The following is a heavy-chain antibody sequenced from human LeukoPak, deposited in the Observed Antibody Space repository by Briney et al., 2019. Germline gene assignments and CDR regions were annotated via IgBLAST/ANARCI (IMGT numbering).Heavy chain of an antibody. Sequence: ASETLSLTCTVSGGSISSFYWSWIRQPPGKGLEWIGYIYYSGTTNYNPSLKSRVTISIDTSKNQFSLKLTSVTAADTAVYYCARSRGYCSGGSCYPGLYGMDVWGQGTTDTVSS. V-gene: IGHV4-59*12. J-gene: IGHJ6*02. CDR1: GGSISSFY. CDR3: ARSRGYCSGGSCYPGLYGMDV. CDR2: IYYSGTT. D-gene: IGHD2-15*01.